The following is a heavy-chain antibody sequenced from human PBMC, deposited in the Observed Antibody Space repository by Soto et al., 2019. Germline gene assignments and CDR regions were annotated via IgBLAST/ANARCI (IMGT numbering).Heavy chain of an antibody. CDR3: AKDRLAAAGDYYYYGMDV. Sequence: GGSLRLSCAASGFTFSSYGMHWVRQAPGKWLEWAAVISYDGSNKYYADSVKGRFTISRDNSKNTLYLQMNSLRAEDTAVYYCAKDRLAAAGDYYYYGMDVWGQGXTVTVPS. V-gene: IGHV3-30*18. D-gene: IGHD6-13*01. J-gene: IGHJ6*02. CDR1: GFTFSSYG. CDR2: ISYDGSNK.